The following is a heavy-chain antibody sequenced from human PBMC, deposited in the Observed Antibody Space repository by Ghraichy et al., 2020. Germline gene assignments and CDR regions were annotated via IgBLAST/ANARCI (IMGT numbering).Heavy chain of an antibody. J-gene: IGHJ5*02. D-gene: IGHD1-1*01. CDR3: ARGLSCHNPRVGWFDP. V-gene: IGHV4-34*01. CDR1: GGSFSGYY. Sequence: SETLSLTCAVYGGSFSGYYWSWIRQPPGKGLEWIGEINHSGSTNYNPSLKSRVTISVDTSKNQFSLKLSSVTAADTAVYYCARGLSCHNPRVGWFDPWGQGTLVTVSS. CDR2: INHSGST.